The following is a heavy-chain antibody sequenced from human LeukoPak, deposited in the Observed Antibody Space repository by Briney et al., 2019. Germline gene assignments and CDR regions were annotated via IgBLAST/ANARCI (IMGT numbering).Heavy chain of an antibody. CDR1: GGSISSYY. CDR2: IYTSGST. D-gene: IGHD2-15*01. V-gene: IGHV4-4*07. J-gene: IGHJ6*02. Sequence: SETLSLTCTVSGGSISSYYWSWIRQPAGKGLEWIGRIYTSGSTNYNPSLKSRVTMSVDTSKNQFSLKLSSVTAADTAVYYCARDGACSGGSCYSYYYYGMDVWGQGTTVTVSS. CDR3: ARDGACSGGSCYSYYYYGMDV.